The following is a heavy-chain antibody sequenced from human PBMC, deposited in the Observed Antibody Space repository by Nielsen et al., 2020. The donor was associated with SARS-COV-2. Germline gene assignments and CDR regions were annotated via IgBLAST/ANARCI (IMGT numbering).Heavy chain of an antibody. CDR1: GGTFSSYA. J-gene: IGHJ4*02. CDR2: IIPIFGTA. Sequence: SVKVSCKASGGTFSSYAISWVRQAPGQGLEWMGGIIPIFGTANYAQKFQGRVTMTTDTSTSTAYMELRSLRSDDTAVYYCARHLWGEPVEFDYWGQGTLVTVSS. V-gene: IGHV1-69*05. D-gene: IGHD1-14*01. CDR3: ARHLWGEPVEFDY.